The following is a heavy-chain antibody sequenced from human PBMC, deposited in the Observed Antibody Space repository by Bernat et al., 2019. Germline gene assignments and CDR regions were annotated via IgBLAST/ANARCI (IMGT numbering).Heavy chain of an antibody. CDR3: DRDRPDPEGLEGWSYRMNV. CDR1: GFTFSSYW. V-gene: IGHV3-7*04. Sequence: EVQLVESGGGLVQPGGSLRLSCAASGFTFSSYWMSWVRQAPGKGLEWVANIKQDGSEKYYVDSVKGRFTISRDNAKNSLYLQLNSPRADDTAVYYWDRDRPDPEGLEGWSYRMNVWGKGTTVTV. J-gene: IGHJ6*04. CDR2: IKQDGSEK. D-gene: IGHD1-1*01.